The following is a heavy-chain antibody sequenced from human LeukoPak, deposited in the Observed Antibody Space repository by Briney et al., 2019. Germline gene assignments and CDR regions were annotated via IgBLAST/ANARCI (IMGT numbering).Heavy chain of an antibody. J-gene: IGHJ6*03. CDR3: ARVEVVGYYCYYMDV. Sequence: PSETLSLTCTVSGGSISSYYWSWIRQPPGKGLEWIGYIYYSGSTNYNPSLKSRVTISVDTSKNQFSLKLSSVTAADTAVYYCARVEVVGYYCYYMDVWGKGTTVTVSS. CDR1: GGSISSYY. CDR2: IYYSGST. D-gene: IGHD2-15*01. V-gene: IGHV4-59*01.